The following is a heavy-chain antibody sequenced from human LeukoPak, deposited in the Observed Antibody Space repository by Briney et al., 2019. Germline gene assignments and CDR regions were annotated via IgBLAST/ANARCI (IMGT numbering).Heavy chain of an antibody. Sequence: QPGGSLRLSCAASGITFSNYWMHWVRQAPEQGLVWVSLIFGDGSRTNYADSVKGRFTISRDNAKNTLYLQMNSLRAEDTAVYYCARDFGRPGATNAFDIWGQGAVVTVSS. CDR3: ARDFGRPGATNAFDI. CDR2: IFGDGSRT. V-gene: IGHV3-74*01. J-gene: IGHJ3*02. D-gene: IGHD5-24*01. CDR1: GITFSNYW.